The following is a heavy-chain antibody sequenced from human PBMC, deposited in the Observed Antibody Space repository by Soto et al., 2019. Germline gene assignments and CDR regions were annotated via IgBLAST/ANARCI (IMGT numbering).Heavy chain of an antibody. CDR3: AKGRAITVFGVITHFDS. V-gene: IGHV3-23*01. Sequence: EVQLLESGGDFKQPGGSLRLSCEGSGFNFSNYALNWVRQAPGKRLEWVSVISGNSGTTYYAASVKGRFTISRDNSKKALYLQMNSLRADDTAVYYCAKGRAITVFGVITHFDSCGQGTLVNVSS. CDR1: GFNFSNYA. D-gene: IGHD3-3*01. J-gene: IGHJ4*02. CDR2: ISGNSGTT.